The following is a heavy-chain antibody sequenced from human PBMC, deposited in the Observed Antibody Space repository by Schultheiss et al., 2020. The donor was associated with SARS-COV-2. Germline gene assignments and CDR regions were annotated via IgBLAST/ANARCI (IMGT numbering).Heavy chain of an antibody. CDR1: PFNFSDYD. D-gene: IGHD2-21*01. CDR3: TKDSGVITAALWN. V-gene: IGHV3-30*18. J-gene: IGHJ4*02. Sequence: GESLKISCAASPFNFSDYDQAQGKGLEWVTVLSFDGSNDCYEDSVKGRFSISRGNVKNTLYLQMNSLRAEDTALYYCTKDSGVITAALWNWGQGTLVTVSS. CDR2: LSFDGSND.